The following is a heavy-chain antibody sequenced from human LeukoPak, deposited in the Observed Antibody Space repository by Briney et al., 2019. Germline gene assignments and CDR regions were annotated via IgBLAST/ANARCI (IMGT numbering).Heavy chain of an antibody. D-gene: IGHD1-1*01. Sequence: PSETLSLSCTVSGGSISSYYWSWIRQSPGKGLEWIGYIYTSGGTNYNPSLESRVTISVDTSKNQFSLKLSSVTAADTAVYYCARPITGTDTFDIWGQGTMVTVSS. V-gene: IGHV4-4*09. CDR1: GGSISSYY. J-gene: IGHJ3*02. CDR3: ARPITGTDTFDI. CDR2: IYTSGGT.